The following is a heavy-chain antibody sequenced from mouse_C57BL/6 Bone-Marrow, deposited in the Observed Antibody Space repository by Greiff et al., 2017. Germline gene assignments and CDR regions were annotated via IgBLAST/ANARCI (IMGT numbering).Heavy chain of an antibody. V-gene: IGHV1-4*01. CDR3: RYYVWYFEG. D-gene: IGHD2-3*01. CDR1: GYTFTSYT. Sequence: QVQLQQSGAELARPGASVKMSCKASGYTFTSYTMHWVKQRPGQGLEWIGYINPSSGYTKYNQKFKDKATLTADKSSSAAYMQLSSLTSEDCAVFYDRYYVWYFEGGGAGTTDSV. J-gene: IGHJ1*01. CDR2: INPSSGYT.